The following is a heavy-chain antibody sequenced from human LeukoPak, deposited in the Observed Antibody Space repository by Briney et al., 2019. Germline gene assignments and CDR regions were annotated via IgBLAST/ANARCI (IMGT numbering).Heavy chain of an antibody. J-gene: IGHJ6*02. V-gene: IGHV4-34*01. D-gene: IGHD2-21*01. CDR1: GGSFSGYY. CDR2: INHSGST. Sequence: SETLSLTCAVYGGSFSGYYWSWIRQPPGKGLEWIGEINHSGSTNYNPSLKSRVTISVDTSKNQFSLKLSSVTAADTAVYYCARGLPPHPLVSYYGMDVWGQGTTVTVSS. CDR3: ARGLPPHPLVSYYGMDV.